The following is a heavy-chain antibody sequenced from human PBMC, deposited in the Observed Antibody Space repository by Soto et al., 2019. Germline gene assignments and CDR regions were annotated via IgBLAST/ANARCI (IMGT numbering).Heavy chain of an antibody. V-gene: IGHV1-46*01. J-gene: IGHJ5*02. D-gene: IGHD6-19*01. CDR1: GYTFTSYY. Sequence: ASVKVSCKASGYTFTSYYMHWVRQAPGQGLEWMGIINPSGGSTNYAQKLQGRVTMTTDTSTSTAYMELRSLRSDDTAVYYCARVKASGWLNWFDPWGQGTLVTVSS. CDR3: ARVKASGWLNWFDP. CDR2: INPSGGST.